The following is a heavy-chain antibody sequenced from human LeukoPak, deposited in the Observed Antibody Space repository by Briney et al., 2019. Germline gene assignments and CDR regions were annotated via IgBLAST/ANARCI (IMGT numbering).Heavy chain of an antibody. J-gene: IGHJ4*02. CDR2: VSYDGNKK. D-gene: IGHD1-26*01. V-gene: IGHV3-30-3*02. CDR3: AKLWEQPL. CDR1: GFTFSDYA. Sequence: PGGSLRLSCAASGFTFSDYALHWVRQAPGKGLEWVAIVSYDGNKKFYTDSVKGRFTISRDDSRNTLYLQMNSLRAEDTAVYYCAKLWEQPLWGQGTLVTVSS.